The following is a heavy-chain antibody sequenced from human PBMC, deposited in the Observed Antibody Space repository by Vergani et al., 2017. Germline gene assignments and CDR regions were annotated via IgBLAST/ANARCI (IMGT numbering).Heavy chain of an antibody. Sequence: EVQLLESGGGLVQPGRSLRLSCAASGFTFDDYAMHWVRQAPGKGLEWVSGISWNSGSIGYADSVKGRFTISRDNAKNSLYLQMNSLRAEDTAVYYCANGCPEYYDSSDVEDWYFDLWGRGTLVTVSS. CDR3: ANGCPEYYDSSDVEDWYFDL. D-gene: IGHD3-22*01. CDR1: GFTFDDYA. J-gene: IGHJ2*01. V-gene: IGHV3-9*01. CDR2: ISWNSGSI.